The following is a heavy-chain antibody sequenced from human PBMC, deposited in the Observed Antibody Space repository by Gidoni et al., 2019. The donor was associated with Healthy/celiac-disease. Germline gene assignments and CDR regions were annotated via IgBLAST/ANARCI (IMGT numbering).Heavy chain of an antibody. Sequence: YNPSLKSRVTISVDTSKNQFSLKLSSVTAADTAVYYCARVTTEQNFDYWGQGTLVTVSS. D-gene: IGHD4-17*01. CDR3: ARVTTEQNFDY. V-gene: IGHV4-61*02. J-gene: IGHJ4*02.